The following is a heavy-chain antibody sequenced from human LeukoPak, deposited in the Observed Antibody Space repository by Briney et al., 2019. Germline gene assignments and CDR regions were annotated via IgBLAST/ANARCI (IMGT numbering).Heavy chain of an antibody. Sequence: GGSLRLSCAAPGFTFSSDAMSWVRQAPGKGLEWVSAISVSGADTYYADSVKGRFTISRDNSKNTLYLQMNSLRAEDTAVYYCAKEYYGSGSYEYWGQGTLVTVSS. CDR3: AKEYYGSGSYEY. CDR1: GFTFSSDA. D-gene: IGHD3-10*01. CDR2: ISVSGADT. V-gene: IGHV3-23*01. J-gene: IGHJ4*02.